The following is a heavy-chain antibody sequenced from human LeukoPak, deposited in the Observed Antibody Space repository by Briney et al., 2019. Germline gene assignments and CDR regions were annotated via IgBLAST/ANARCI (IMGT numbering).Heavy chain of an antibody. J-gene: IGHJ3*02. D-gene: IGHD3-10*01. CDR3: ARIIKPGEGTFDI. CDR2: ISAYNGNT. CDR1: GYTFSNYG. V-gene: IGHV1-18*01. Sequence: ASVKVSCKASGYTFSNYGISWVRQAPGQGLEWMGWISAYNGNTNYGQKFQGRVTMTTDTSTTTAYMELRSLRSDDTAVYYCARIIKPGEGTFDIWGQGTMVTVSS.